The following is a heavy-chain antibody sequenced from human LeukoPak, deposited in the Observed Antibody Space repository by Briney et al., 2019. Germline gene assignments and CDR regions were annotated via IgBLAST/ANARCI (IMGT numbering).Heavy chain of an antibody. CDR2: ISGSGGST. V-gene: IGHV3-23*01. CDR1: GFTFSSYA. J-gene: IGHJ4*02. Sequence: GGSLRLSCAASGFTFSSYAMSWVRQAPGKGLEWVSAISGSGGSTYYADSVKGRFTISRDNAKNSLYLQMNSLRVEDTGLYYCARDYDGELVYWGQGNLVTVSS. CDR3: ARDYDGELVY. D-gene: IGHD4-17*01.